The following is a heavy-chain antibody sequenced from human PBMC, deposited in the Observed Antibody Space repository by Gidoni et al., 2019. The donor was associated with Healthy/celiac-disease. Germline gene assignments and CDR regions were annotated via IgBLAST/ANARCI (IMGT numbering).Heavy chain of an antibody. CDR1: GFTFRSSG. CDR2: ISYDGSNK. Sequence: QVQLVESGGGVVQPGRSLRLSCAASGFTFRSSGMHWVRQAPGKGLEWVAVISYDGSNKYYADSVKGRFTISRDNSKNTLYLQMNSLRAEDTAVYYCAKEYGDYYSYYYYGMDVWGQGTTVTVSS. J-gene: IGHJ6*02. CDR3: AKEYGDYYSYYYYGMDV. V-gene: IGHV3-30*18. D-gene: IGHD4-17*01.